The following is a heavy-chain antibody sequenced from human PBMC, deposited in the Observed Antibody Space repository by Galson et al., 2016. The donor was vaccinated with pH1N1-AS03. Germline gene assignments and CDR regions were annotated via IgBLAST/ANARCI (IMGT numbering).Heavy chain of an antibody. D-gene: IGHD4-23*01. Sequence: PALVKPTQTLTLTCTFSGFSLSTSGMCVSWIRQPPGKALEWLARIDWADDKYYSTSLKTRLTISKDTSKNQVVLTMTNVDPVDTATYYFVRFVHGDYGGYFDYWGQGTLVPVSS. J-gene: IGHJ4*02. CDR3: VRFVHGDYGGYFDY. CDR2: IDWADDK. V-gene: IGHV2-70*11. CDR1: GFSLSTSGMC.